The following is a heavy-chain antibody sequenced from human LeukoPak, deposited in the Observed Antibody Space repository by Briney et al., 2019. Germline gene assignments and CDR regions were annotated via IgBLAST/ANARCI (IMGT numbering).Heavy chain of an antibody. Sequence: GGSLRLSCAASGFTFSGYGMHWVRQAPGKGLEWVAFIRYDGSNKYYADSVKGRFTISRDNSKNTLYLQINSLRAEDTAVYYCTKDQAVVDSGSLGYWGQGTLVTVSS. CDR3: TKDQAVVDSGSLGY. CDR2: IRYDGSNK. V-gene: IGHV3-30*02. CDR1: GFTFSGYG. J-gene: IGHJ4*02. D-gene: IGHD3-10*01.